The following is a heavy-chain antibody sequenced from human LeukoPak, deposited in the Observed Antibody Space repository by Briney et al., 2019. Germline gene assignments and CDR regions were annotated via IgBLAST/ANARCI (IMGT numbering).Heavy chain of an antibody. D-gene: IGHD6-6*01. CDR2: ISSSSSYM. CDR1: GFTFSSYS. J-gene: IGHJ4*02. Sequence: PGGSLRLSCAASGFTFSSYSMNWVRQAPGKGLEWVSSISSSSSYMYYADSVKGRFTISRDNAKNSLYLQMNSLRAEDTAVYYCARVLAYSSSSVDYWGQGTLVTVSS. V-gene: IGHV3-21*01. CDR3: ARVLAYSSSSVDY.